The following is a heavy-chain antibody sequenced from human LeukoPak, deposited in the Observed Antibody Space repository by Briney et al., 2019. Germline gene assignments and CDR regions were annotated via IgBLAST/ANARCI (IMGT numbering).Heavy chain of an antibody. J-gene: IGHJ4*02. CDR1: GYTFTGYY. V-gene: IGHV1-2*02. CDR3: ARGWWELPPFDY. Sequence: ASVKVSCKASGYTFTGYYMHWVRQAPGQGLEWMGWINPNSGGTNYAQKFQGRATMTRDTSISTAYMELSRLRSDDTAVYYCARGWWELPPFDYWGQGTLVTVSS. CDR2: INPNSGGT. D-gene: IGHD1-26*01.